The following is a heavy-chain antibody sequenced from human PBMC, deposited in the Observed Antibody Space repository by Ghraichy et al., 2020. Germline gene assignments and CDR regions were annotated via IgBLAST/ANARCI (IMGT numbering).Heavy chain of an antibody. CDR2: INPSGGGT. D-gene: IGHD3-10*01. CDR1: GYTFTIYY. Sequence: ASVKVSCKASGYTFTIYYMHWVRQAPGQGLEWMGIINPSGGGTTYAQKFQGRVTMTRDTSTSTVYMELSSLRYEDTAMYYCASYGSGRESYFDYWGQGTLVTVSS. J-gene: IGHJ4*02. V-gene: IGHV1-46*01. CDR3: ASYGSGRESYFDY.